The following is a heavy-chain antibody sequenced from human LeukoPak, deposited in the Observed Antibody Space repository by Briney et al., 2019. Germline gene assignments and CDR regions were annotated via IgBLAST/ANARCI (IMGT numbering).Heavy chain of an antibody. CDR1: GFTFSTYS. V-gene: IGHV3-21*01. CDR2: ISSSSSYI. Sequence: GGSLRLSCAASGFTFSTYSMNWVRQAPGKGLEWVASISSSSSYIYYADSMKGRFTISRDNAKNSLYLQMNSLRAEDTAVYYCATEKWAAGTGEVDYWGQGTLVTVSS. D-gene: IGHD6-13*01. CDR3: ATEKWAAGTGEVDY. J-gene: IGHJ4*02.